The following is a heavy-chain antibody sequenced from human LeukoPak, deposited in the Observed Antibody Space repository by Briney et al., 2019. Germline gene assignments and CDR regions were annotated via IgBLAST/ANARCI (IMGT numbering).Heavy chain of an antibody. CDR2: ISAYNGNT. V-gene: IGHV1-18*01. CDR1: GYTFTSYG. J-gene: IGHJ5*02. CDR3: ARGPRNDP. D-gene: IGHD1-14*01. Sequence: ASVKVSCKASGYTFTSYGISWVRQAPGQGLEWMGWISAYNGNTNYAQKFQGRVTMTRDTSISTAYMELSGLRSDDTAVYFCARGPRNDPWGQGTLVTVSS.